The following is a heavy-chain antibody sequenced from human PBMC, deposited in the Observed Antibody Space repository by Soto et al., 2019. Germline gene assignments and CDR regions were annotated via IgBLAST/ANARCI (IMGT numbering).Heavy chain of an antibody. CDR1: GFTFSRYS. J-gene: IGHJ4*02. Sequence: GGSLRLSCAASGFTFSRYSMNWVRQAPGKGLEWVSSISSTTNYIYYADSMKGRFTVSRDNAKNSVYLDMNSLSAEDTAVYYCARESEDLTSNFDYWVQGTLVTVS. CDR3: ARESEDLTSNFDY. CDR2: ISSTTNYI. V-gene: IGHV3-21*01.